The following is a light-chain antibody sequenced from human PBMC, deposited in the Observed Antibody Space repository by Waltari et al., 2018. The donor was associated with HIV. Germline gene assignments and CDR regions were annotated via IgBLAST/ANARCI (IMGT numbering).Light chain of an antibody. CDR2: CNS. Sequence: QSVLTQPPSVSGAPGQRVTISCTGSSSNIGAGYDVHWYPQLPGTAPKLLISCNSNRPSGVPDRFSCSKSGTSASLAITGLQAEDEADYYCQSYDSSLSGSVFGGGTKLTVL. CDR1: SSNIGAGYD. J-gene: IGLJ2*01. V-gene: IGLV1-40*01. CDR3: QSYDSSLSGSV.